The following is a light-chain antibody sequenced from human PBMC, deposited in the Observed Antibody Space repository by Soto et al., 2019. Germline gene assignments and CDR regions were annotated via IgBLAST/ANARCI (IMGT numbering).Light chain of an antibody. CDR1: QSLSVSY. Sequence: EIVLTQSPDTMAFSPVDRATLSCRASQSLSVSYLAWYQQRPGQAPRLLIYGTSTRATGIPDRFSGSGSGRDFTLAISRLEPEDFAVYYCHQFGDSPQTFGQGTNVDI. CDR3: HQFGDSPQT. V-gene: IGKV3-20*01. CDR2: GTS. J-gene: IGKJ1*01.